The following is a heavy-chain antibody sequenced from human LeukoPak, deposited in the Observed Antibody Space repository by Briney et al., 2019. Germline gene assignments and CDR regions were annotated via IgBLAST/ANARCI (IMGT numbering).Heavy chain of an antibody. J-gene: IGHJ3*02. CDR3: ARNQAVAGNHGAMDI. CDR1: GYSISSSNW. V-gene: IGHV4-28*01. Sequence: SDTLSLTCAVSGYSISSSNWWGWIRQPPGKGLEWIGYVYYSGSAYYNPSLKSRVTMSVDTSKNQFSLKLSSVTAVDTAAYYCARNQAVAGNHGAMDIWGQGTMVTVSS. D-gene: IGHD6-19*01. CDR2: VYYSGSA.